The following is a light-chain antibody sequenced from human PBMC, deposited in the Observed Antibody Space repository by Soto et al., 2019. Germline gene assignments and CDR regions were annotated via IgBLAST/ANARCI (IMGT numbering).Light chain of an antibody. J-gene: IGLJ2*01. CDR3: QSYDSSLSGYVV. CDR1: SSDVGGYNY. CDR2: EVS. V-gene: IGLV2-14*01. Sequence: QSALTQPASVSGSPGQSITISCTGTSSDVGGYNYVSWYQQHPDKAPKLMIYEVSNRPSGVSNRFSGSKSGNTASLTISGLQAEDEADYYCQSYDSSLSGYVVFGGGTKVTVL.